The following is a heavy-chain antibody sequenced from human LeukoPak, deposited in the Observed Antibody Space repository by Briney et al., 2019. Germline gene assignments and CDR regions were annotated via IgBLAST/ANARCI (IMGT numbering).Heavy chain of an antibody. J-gene: IGHJ4*02. D-gene: IGHD6-13*01. CDR2: IYYSGST. CDR1: GGSISSYY. V-gene: IGHV4-59*01. CDR3: ARTSSSWTETFDY. Sequence: SETLSLTCTVSGGSISSYYWSWIRQPPGKGLEWIGYIYYSGSTNYNPSLKSRVTISVDTSKNQFSLKLSSVTAADTAVYYCARTSSSWTETFDYWGQGTLVTVSS.